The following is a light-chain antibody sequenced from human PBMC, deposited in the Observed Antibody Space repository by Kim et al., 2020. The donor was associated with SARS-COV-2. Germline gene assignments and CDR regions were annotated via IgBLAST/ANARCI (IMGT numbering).Light chain of an antibody. CDR2: WAS. V-gene: IGKV4-1*01. CDR3: QQHYSAPLT. CDR1: QNLLSSSDNKNY. Sequence: RATINCKSSQNLLSSSDNKNYLAWHQQKPGQPPKLHIYWASIRESGVPDRFSGSGSGTDFTLTISSLQAEDVAVYYCQQHYSAPLTFGGGTKLEI. J-gene: IGKJ4*01.